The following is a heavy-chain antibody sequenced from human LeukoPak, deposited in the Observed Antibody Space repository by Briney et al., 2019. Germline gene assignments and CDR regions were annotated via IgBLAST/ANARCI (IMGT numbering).Heavy chain of an antibody. CDR3: AAALFPMISGGGGYRI. J-gene: IGHJ3*02. V-gene: IGHV1-69*05. Sequence: SVKVSCKASGGTFTSYAISWVRQAPGQGLEWMGGIIPIFGTANSAQKFPGRVTITTAESTSTAYMELSRLRSEDTAVYYCAAALFPMISGGGGYRIWGQGTMVTVSS. D-gene: IGHD2-15*01. CDR1: GGTFTSYA. CDR2: IIPIFGTA.